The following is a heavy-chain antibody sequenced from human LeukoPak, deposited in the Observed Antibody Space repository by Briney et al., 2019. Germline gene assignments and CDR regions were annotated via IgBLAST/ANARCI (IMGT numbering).Heavy chain of an antibody. CDR2: IISSSSTI. CDR3: ARYGYGSGHAFHI. V-gene: IGHV3-48*01. Sequence: GGSLRLSCAASGFTFSSYSMNWVRQAPGKGLEWVSYIISSSSTIYYADSVTGRLTSCRDNAKNSLYLQMNSLRAEDKAVYYCARYGYGSGHAFHIWGHGTMVTVFS. D-gene: IGHD3-10*01. J-gene: IGHJ3*02. CDR1: GFTFSSYS.